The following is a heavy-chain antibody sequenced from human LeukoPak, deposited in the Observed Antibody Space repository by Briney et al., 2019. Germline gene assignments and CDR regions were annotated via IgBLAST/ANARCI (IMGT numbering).Heavy chain of an antibody. J-gene: IGHJ6*03. D-gene: IGHD6-19*01. CDR1: GYTFTSYG. CDR2: ISAYNGNT. Sequence: ASVKVSCKASGYTFTSYGISWVRQAPGQGLEWMGWISAYNGNTNYAQKLQGRVTMTTDTSTSTAYMELRSLRSDDTAVYYCARDTGSGWSYYYYYYYMDVWGKGTTVTVSS. V-gene: IGHV1-18*01. CDR3: ARDTGSGWSYYYYYYYMDV.